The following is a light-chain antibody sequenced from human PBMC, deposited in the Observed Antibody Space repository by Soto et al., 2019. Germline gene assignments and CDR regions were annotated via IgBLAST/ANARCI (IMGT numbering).Light chain of an antibody. Sequence: EIVLTQSPDTLSLSPGERATLSCRASQSIGRNYLAWYQQKPGQAPRLLIHGASSRATDIPDRFSGSGSGTDFTLTISRLEPEDFAVYYCQPYAKSPITFGQGTRLEIK. J-gene: IGKJ5*01. V-gene: IGKV3-20*01. CDR2: GAS. CDR1: QSIGRNY. CDR3: QPYAKSPIT.